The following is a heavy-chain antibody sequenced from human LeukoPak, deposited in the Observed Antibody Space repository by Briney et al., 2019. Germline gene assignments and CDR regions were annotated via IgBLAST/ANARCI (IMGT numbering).Heavy chain of an antibody. CDR2: IYPGDSDT. Sequence: GESLKISCKGSGYSFTSYWIGWVRQMPGKDLEWMGIIYPGDSDTRYSPSFQGQVTISADKSISTAYLQWSSLKASDTAMYYCARHGWGANYYYYMDVWGKGTTVTVSS. J-gene: IGHJ6*03. CDR3: ARHGWGANYYYYMDV. CDR1: GYSFTSYW. D-gene: IGHD1-26*01. V-gene: IGHV5-51*01.